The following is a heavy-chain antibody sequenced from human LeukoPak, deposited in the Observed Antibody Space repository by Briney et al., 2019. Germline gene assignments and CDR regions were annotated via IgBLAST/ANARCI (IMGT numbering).Heavy chain of an antibody. CDR1: GFTFSSYG. Sequence: PGGSLRLSCAASGFTFSSYGMHWVRQAPGKGLEWVSAISGSGDTTYYADSVKGRFTISRDNSKNMLYLEMNSLRAEDAAAYYCAKDHNYVSGGSYLLRPNYYYTDVWGKGTTVTISS. D-gene: IGHD3-10*01. J-gene: IGHJ6*03. CDR3: AKDHNYVSGGSYLLRPNYYYTDV. CDR2: ISGSGDTT. V-gene: IGHV3-23*01.